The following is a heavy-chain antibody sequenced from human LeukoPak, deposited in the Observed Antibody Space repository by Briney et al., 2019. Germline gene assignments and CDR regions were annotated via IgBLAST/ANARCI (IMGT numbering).Heavy chain of an antibody. Sequence: SDTLSLTCAVYGGSFSGYYWSWLRQPPGKGLEWIGYIYYSGSTNYNPSLKSRVTISVDTSKHHFSLKLSSVTAADTAVYYCARSRYSGSLYYFDYWGQGTLVTVSS. D-gene: IGHD1-26*01. CDR1: GGSFSGYY. V-gene: IGHV4-59*07. CDR2: IYYSGST. CDR3: ARSRYSGSLYYFDY. J-gene: IGHJ4*02.